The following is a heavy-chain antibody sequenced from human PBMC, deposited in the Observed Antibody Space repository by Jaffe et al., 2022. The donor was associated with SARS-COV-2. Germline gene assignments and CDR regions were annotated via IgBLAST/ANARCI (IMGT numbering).Heavy chain of an antibody. CDR2: IYWDDDK. J-gene: IGHJ4*02. D-gene: IGHD6-13*01. CDR1: GFSLSTSGVG. CDR3: AHSRTPGAAAGPYYFDY. Sequence: QITLKESGPTLVKPTQTLTLTCTFSGFSLSTSGVGVGWIRQPPGKALEWLALIYWDDDKRYSPSLKSRLTITKDTSKNQVVLTMTNMDPVDTATYYCAHSRTPGAAAGPYYFDYWGQGTLVTVSS. V-gene: IGHV2-5*02.